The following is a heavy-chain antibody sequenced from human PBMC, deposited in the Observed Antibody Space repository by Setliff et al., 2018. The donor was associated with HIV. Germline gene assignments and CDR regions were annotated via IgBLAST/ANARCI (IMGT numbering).Heavy chain of an antibody. CDR2: ISWSGITT. D-gene: IGHD6-6*01. J-gene: IGHJ5*01. Sequence: GESLKISCIVSGFNFADYGMSWVRQVPGKGLEWVAGISWSGITTTYADSVKGRFTIFRDNAKNSLYMQMNTLGAEDTAFYYCARVYSEAAPHFDSWGQGTLVAVSS. V-gene: IGHV3-20*04. CDR3: ARVYSEAAPHFDS. CDR1: GFNFADYG.